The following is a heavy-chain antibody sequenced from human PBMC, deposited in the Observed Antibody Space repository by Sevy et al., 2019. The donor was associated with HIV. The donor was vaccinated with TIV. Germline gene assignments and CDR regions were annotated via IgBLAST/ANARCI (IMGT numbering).Heavy chain of an antibody. J-gene: IGHJ3*01. D-gene: IGHD2-15*01. CDR2: LFPGNSDI. V-gene: IGHV5-51*01. CDR3: ARGGHLPLDAFDL. Sequence: GESLKISCRASGYNFAAHWIGWARQMPGKGLEWMGILFPGNSDIRSFQGHVTVSVDKSINTAYLQWANLRASDSAMYFCARGGHLPLDAFDLWGPGTKVTVSS. CDR1: GYNFAAHW.